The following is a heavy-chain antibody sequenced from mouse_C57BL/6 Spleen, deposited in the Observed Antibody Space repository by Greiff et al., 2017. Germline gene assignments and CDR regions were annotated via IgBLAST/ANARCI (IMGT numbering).Heavy chain of an antibody. D-gene: IGHD2-5*01. J-gene: IGHJ3*01. CDR3: ARYNSNCGGACFAY. Sequence: EVQGVESGGGLVQPSGSLCLSCAVSGFSFTDYYFSYVRQPPGKAIECLGFIRNKANGYTTEYSASVKGRFTISRDNYQSILYLQMNALSAEDSATYYSARYNSNCGGACFAYWGQGTLVTVSA. CDR2: IRNKANGYTT. CDR1: GFSFTDYY. V-gene: IGHV7-3*01.